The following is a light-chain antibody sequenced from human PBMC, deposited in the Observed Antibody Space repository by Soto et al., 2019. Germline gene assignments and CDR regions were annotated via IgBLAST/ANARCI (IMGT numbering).Light chain of an antibody. CDR1: SSDVGGYNY. J-gene: IGLJ1*01. CDR3: SSYTTSNTRQIV. Sequence: QSALTQPASVSGSPGQSITISCTGTSSDVGGYNYLSWYQQHPGKAPKFMIYDVSNRPSGVSNRFSGSKYGNTASLTITGLQAEDEADYYCSSYTTSNTRQIVFGTGTKVTVL. CDR2: DVS. V-gene: IGLV2-14*01.